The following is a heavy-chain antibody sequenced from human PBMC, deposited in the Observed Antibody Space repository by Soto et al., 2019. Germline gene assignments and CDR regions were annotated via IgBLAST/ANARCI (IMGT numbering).Heavy chain of an antibody. V-gene: IGHV1-69*01. J-gene: IGHJ3*01. D-gene: IGHD6-13*01. CDR2: IIPIFGTA. CDR1: GGTFSSYA. CDR3: XXXXTAAADYXXXXXXXX. Sequence: QVQLVQSGAEVKKPGSSVKVSCKASGGTFSSYAISWVRQAPGQGLEWMGGIIPIFGTANYAQQFQGRVTXXXNETTSTXXXXXXXXRSEDXXXXXXXXXXTAAADYXXXXXXXXWGQ.